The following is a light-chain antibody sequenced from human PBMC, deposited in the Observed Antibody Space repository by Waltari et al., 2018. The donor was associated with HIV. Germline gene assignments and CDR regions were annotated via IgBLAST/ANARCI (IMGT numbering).Light chain of an antibody. J-gene: IGLJ2*01. CDR3: AAWDANLNGRL. CDR1: ISNIGGNT. V-gene: IGLV1-44*01. CDR2: STN. Sequence: QSVLTQSPSASGTPGQRVTISCSGSISNIGGNTVSWYQHLPGTAPNLLIYSTNQRPSGVPDRFSGSTSGTSASLAIIGLQSEDEADYYCAAWDANLNGRLFGGGTKLTVL.